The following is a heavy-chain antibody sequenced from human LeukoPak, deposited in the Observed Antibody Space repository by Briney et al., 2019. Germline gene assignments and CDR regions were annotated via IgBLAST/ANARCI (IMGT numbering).Heavy chain of an antibody. CDR2: IRYDGSNK. J-gene: IGHJ4*02. CDR3: ARVRLGVVVPAEFDY. V-gene: IGHV3-30*02. Sequence: GSLRLSCAASGFTFSSYGMHWVRQAPGKGLEWVAFIRYDGSNKYYADSVKGRFTISRDNSKNTLYLQMNSLRAEDTAVYYCARVRLGVVVPAEFDYWGQGTLVTVSS. D-gene: IGHD2-2*01. CDR1: GFTFSSYG.